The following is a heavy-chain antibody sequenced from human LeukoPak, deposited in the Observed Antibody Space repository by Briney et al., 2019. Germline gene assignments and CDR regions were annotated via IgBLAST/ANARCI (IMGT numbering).Heavy chain of an antibody. CDR2: IYYSGST. CDR1: GGSIRSSGYY. CDR3: ARNASTMIVPGGWFDP. D-gene: IGHD3-22*01. Sequence: SETLSLTCTVSGGSIRSSGYYWGWLRQPPGKGLEWIASIYYSGSTSYTPSLKSRVTMTVDTSQNQFSLKLSSVTAADTAVYYCARNASTMIVPGGWFDPWGQGTLVTVSS. V-gene: IGHV4-39*01. J-gene: IGHJ5*02.